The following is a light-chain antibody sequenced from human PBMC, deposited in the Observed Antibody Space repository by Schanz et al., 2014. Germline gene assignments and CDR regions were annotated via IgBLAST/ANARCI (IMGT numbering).Light chain of an antibody. V-gene: IGLV2-23*01. Sequence: QSALTQPASVSGSPGQSITISCTGTSSDVGSFNIASWYQQHPGKAPKLMIYEGSKRPSGVSNRFSGSKSANTASLTISGLQAEDEADYYCCSYAGSSTSWVFGGGTKLTVL. CDR2: EGS. CDR3: CSYAGSSTSWV. J-gene: IGLJ3*02. CDR1: SSDVGSFNI.